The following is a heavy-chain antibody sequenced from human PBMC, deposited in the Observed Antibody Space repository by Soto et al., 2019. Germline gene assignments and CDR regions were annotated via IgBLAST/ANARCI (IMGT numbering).Heavy chain of an antibody. CDR2: ISYGGSNK. V-gene: IGHV3-30-3*01. CDR3: ARGGYCSSTSCYHYYYGMDV. Sequence: GSLRLSCAASVFTWSSYAMHWVRQAPGKGLEWVAVISYGGSNKYYADSVKGRFTISRDNSKNTLYLQMNSLRAEDTAVYYCARGGYCSSTSCYHYYYGMDVWGQGTTVTVSS. CDR1: VFTWSSYA. J-gene: IGHJ6*02. D-gene: IGHD2-2*01.